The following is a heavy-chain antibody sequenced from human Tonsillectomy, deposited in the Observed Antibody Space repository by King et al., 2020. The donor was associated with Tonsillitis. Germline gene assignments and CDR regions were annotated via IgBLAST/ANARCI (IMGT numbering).Heavy chain of an antibody. CDR3: TADCSRDGYYDWAWVDT. Sequence: VQLVESGGGLVKPGGSLRLSCAASGFIFNYAWMTWVRQARGKGVEWVGRIKSKIDGETTDYTAPVKGRFTISRDDTKNMLYMQMNSLETEDTAVYYCTADCSRDGYYDWAWVDTWGQGALVTVSS. V-gene: IGHV3-15*01. D-gene: IGHD3-16*01. CDR1: GFIFNYAW. CDR2: IKSKIDGETT. J-gene: IGHJ5*02.